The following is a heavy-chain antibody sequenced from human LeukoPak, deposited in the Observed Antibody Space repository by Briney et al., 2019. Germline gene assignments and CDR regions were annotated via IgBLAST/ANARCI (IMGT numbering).Heavy chain of an antibody. CDR1: GGSISSSSYY. V-gene: IGHV4-39*07. CDR3: ARAIRSGSYGFAFDI. D-gene: IGHD1-26*01. CDR2: IYYSGST. J-gene: IGHJ3*02. Sequence: SETLSLTCTVSGGSISSSSYYWGWIRQPPGKGLEWIGSIYYSGSTYYNPSLKSRVTISVDTSKNQFSLKLSSVTAADTAVYYCARAIRSGSYGFAFDIWGQGTMVTVSS.